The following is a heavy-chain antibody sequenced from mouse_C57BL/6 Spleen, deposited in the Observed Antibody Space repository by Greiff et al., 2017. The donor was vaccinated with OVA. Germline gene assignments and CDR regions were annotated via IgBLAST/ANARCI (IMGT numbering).Heavy chain of an antibody. D-gene: IGHD1-1*01. V-gene: IGHV3-6*01. CDR3: ARGSSITTAPYYYAMDY. CDR2: ISYDGSN. CDR1: GYSITSGYY. J-gene: IGHJ4*01. Sequence: EVHLVESGPGLVKPSQSLSLTCSVTGYSITSGYYWNWIRQFPGNKLEWMGYISYDGSNNYNPSLKNRISITRDTSKNQFFLKLNSVTTEDTATYYCARGSSITTAPYYYAMDYWGQGTSVTVSS.